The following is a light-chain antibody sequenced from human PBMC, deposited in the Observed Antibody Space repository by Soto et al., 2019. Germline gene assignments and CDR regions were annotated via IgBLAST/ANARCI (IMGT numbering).Light chain of an antibody. CDR3: QQRSNWPSFT. J-gene: IGKJ3*01. Sequence: EIVLTQSPATLSLSPGERATLSCRASQSVSSYLAWYQQKHGQAPRPLIYYASTRATGIPARFSGSGSWIEVTPPIISLEPEDFSVDYCQQRSNWPSFTFGPGTKVDIK. CDR1: QSVSSY. CDR2: YAS. V-gene: IGKV3-11*01.